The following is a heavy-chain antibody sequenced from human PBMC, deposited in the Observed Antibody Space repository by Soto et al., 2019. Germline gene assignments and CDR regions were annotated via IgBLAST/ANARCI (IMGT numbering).Heavy chain of an antibody. D-gene: IGHD1-26*01. J-gene: IGHJ3*02. Sequence: PGASLKISCKGSGYSCTSYWIGWVRQMLGKGLEWMGIIYPGDSDTRYSPSFQGQVTISADKSISTAYLQWSSLKASDTAMYYCARHVVGAYHDAFDIWGQGTMVTVSS. CDR2: IYPGDSDT. CDR1: GYSCTSYW. V-gene: IGHV5-51*01. CDR3: ARHVVGAYHDAFDI.